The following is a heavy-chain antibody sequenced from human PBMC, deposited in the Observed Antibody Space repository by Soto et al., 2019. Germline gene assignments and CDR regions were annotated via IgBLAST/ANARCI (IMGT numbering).Heavy chain of an antibody. D-gene: IGHD6-13*01. V-gene: IGHV1-18*01. CDR1: GYTFTSYG. CDR2: ISAYNGNT. J-gene: IGHJ6*03. Sequence: GASVKVSCKASGYTFTSYGISWVRQAPGQGLEWMGWISAYNGNTNYAQKLQGRVTMTTDTSTSTAYMELRSLRSDDTAVYYCARGGPDGSWYYYYYYMDVWGKGTTVTVSS. CDR3: ARGGPDGSWYYYYYYMDV.